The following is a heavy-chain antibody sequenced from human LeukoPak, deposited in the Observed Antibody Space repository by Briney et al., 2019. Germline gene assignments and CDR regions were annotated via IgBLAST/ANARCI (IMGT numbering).Heavy chain of an antibody. CDR2: IYHSGST. J-gene: IGHJ6*03. Sequence: PSETLSLTCTVSGYSISSGYYWGWIRQPPGKGLEWIGSIYHSGSTYYNPSLKSRVTTSVDTSKNQFSLKLSSVTAADTAVYYCARSPDARRQSKKNTIAAAGTYRGGYMDVWGKGTTVTVSS. D-gene: IGHD6-13*01. CDR1: GYSISSGYY. V-gene: IGHV4-38-2*02. CDR3: ARSPDARRQSKKNTIAAAGTYRGGYMDV.